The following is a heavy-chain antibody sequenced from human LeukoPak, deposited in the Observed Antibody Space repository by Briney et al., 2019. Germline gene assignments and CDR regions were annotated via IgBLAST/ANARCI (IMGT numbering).Heavy chain of an antibody. D-gene: IGHD5-12*01. Sequence: PGGSLRLSCAASKFIFSNYWMSWVRQAPGKGLVWVSRINGDGSDTTYADSVKGRFTVSRDNAKNTLYLQMNSLRVEDTAVYFCARVYSGGVATITSPYYWGQGILVTVSS. CDR2: INGDGSDT. CDR3: ARVYSGGVATITSPYY. CDR1: KFIFSNYW. J-gene: IGHJ4*02. V-gene: IGHV3-74*01.